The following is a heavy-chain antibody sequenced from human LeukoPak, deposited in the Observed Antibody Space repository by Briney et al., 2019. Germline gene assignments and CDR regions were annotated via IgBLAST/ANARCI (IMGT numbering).Heavy chain of an antibody. Sequence: SETLSLTCTVSGGSISSYYWSWIRQPPGKGLEWIGYIYYSGSTNYNPSLKSRVSISVDTSKNQFSLKLSSVTAADTAVYYCARRGSGTYRLDYWGQGTLVTVSS. CDR2: IYYSGST. CDR3: ARRGSGTYRLDY. CDR1: GGSISSYY. V-gene: IGHV4-59*01. J-gene: IGHJ4*02. D-gene: IGHD3-10*01.